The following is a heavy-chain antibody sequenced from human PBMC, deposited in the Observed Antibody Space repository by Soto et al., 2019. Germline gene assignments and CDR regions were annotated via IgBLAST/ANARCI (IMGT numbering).Heavy chain of an antibody. J-gene: IGHJ5*02. CDR3: ARDLVWSERFPNWFDP. CDR1: GYTFTSYG. CDR2: ISAYNGNT. V-gene: IGHV1-18*01. Sequence: GASVKVSCKASGYTFTSYGISWVRQAPGQGLEWMGWISAYNGNTNYAQKLQGRVTMTTDTSTSTAYMELRSLRSDDTAVYYCARDLVWSERFPNWFDPWGQGTLVTVSS. D-gene: IGHD1-1*01.